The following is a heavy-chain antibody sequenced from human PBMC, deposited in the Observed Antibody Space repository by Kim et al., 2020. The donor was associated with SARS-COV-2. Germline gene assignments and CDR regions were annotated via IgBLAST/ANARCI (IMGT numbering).Heavy chain of an antibody. D-gene: IGHD3-3*01. CDR1: GGSISSGDYY. J-gene: IGHJ1*01. CDR3: ARGEYYDFWSGLFQH. Sequence: SETLSLTCTISGGSISSGDYYWSWIRQPPGKGLEWIGYIYYSGSTYYNPSLKSRVTISVDTSKNQFSLKLSSVTAADTAVYYCARGEYYDFWSGLFQHWGQGTLVTVSS. V-gene: IGHV4-30-4*01. CDR2: IYYSGST.